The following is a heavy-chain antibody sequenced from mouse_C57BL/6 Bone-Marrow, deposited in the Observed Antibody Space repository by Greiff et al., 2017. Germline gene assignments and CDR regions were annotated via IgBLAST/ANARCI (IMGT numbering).Heavy chain of an antibody. CDR3: ASGDYPDY. D-gene: IGHD2-4*01. J-gene: IGHJ2*01. Sequence: EVQRVESGGGLVQPGGSLSLSCAASGFTFTDSYMSWVRQPPGKALEWLGFIRNKANGYTTEYSASVKGRFTISRDNSQSILYLQMNARRAEDSATYYCASGDYPDYWGQGTTLTVSS. CDR2: IRNKANGYTT. CDR1: GFTFTDSY. V-gene: IGHV7-3*01.